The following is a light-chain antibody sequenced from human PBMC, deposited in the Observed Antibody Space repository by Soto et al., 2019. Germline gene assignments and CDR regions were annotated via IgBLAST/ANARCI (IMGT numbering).Light chain of an antibody. CDR3: CSYADSSTWV. CDR1: SSDVGSYNL. Sequence: QPVLTQPASVSGSPGQSITISCTGTSSDVGSYNLVSWYQQHPGKAPKLMIYEVIKRPSGVSNRFSGSKSGNTASLTISGLQAEDEADYYCCSYADSSTWVFGGGTKLTVL. CDR2: EVI. V-gene: IGLV2-23*02. J-gene: IGLJ3*02.